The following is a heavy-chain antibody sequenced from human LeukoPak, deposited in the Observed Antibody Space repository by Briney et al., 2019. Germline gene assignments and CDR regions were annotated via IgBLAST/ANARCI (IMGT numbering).Heavy chain of an antibody. V-gene: IGHV3-23*01. CDR3: AFYYDSGGYYFFDY. CDR2: ISGSGGST. Sequence: SGGSLRLSCAASGFTFSSYAMSWVRQTPGKGLEWVSAISGSGGSTYYADSVKGRFTISRDNSKNTLFLQMNSLRAEDTAMYYCAFYYDSGGYYFFDYWGQGTLVTVSS. CDR1: GFTFSSYA. D-gene: IGHD3-22*01. J-gene: IGHJ4*02.